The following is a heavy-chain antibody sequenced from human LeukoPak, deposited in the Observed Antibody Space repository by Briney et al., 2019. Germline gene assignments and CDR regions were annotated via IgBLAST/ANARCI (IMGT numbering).Heavy chain of an antibody. CDR1: GFTFSSYG. J-gene: IGHJ3*02. V-gene: IGHV3-30*03. CDR3: ARDREHDYGDLDAFDI. Sequence: PGGSLRLSCAASGFTFSSYGMHWVRQAPGKGLEWVALISYDGSKEYYADSVKGRFSISRDNSKNTLYLQMNSLRAEDTAVYYCARDREHDYGDLDAFDIWGQGTMVTVSS. CDR2: ISYDGSKE. D-gene: IGHD4-17*01.